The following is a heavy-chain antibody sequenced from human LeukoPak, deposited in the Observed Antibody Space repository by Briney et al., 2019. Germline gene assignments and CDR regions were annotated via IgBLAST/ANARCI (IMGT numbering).Heavy chain of an antibody. D-gene: IGHD3-22*01. J-gene: IGHJ1*01. V-gene: IGHV4-4*07. Sequence: SETLSLTCTVSGGSFTNYYWSWIRQPAGKGLEWIGRIYTSGSTNYNPSLESRVIMSVDTSKNQFSLKLSSVTAADTAVYYCARRSFLRGYYDSSGYYRFGYFQHWGQGTLVTVSS. CDR3: ARRSFLRGYYDSSGYYRFGYFQH. CDR2: IYTSGST. CDR1: GGSFTNYY.